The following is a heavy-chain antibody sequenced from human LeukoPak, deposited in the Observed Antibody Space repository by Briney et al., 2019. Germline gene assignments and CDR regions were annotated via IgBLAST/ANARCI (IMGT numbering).Heavy chain of an antibody. CDR1: GFTFSSHA. CDR2: ISGSGRST. CDR3: ARSTTTSLFDY. J-gene: IGHJ4*02. D-gene: IGHD1-1*01. Sequence: LGGSLRLSCAASGFTFSSHAMSWVRQAPGRGLEWVFGISGSGRSTYYADSVKGRFSISRDNSKNTVYLQMNSLRAEDTAVYYCARSTTTSLFDYWGQGTLVSVPS. V-gene: IGHV3-23*01.